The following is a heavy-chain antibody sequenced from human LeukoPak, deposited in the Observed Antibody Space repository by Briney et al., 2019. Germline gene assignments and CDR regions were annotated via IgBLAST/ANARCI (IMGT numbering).Heavy chain of an antibody. Sequence: PVGSLRLSCAASGFTFSSYGMHWVRQAPGKGLEWVAVIWYDGSNKYYADSVKGRFTISRDNSKNTLYLQMNSLRAEDTAVYYCAKDYCSGGSCYFFDYWGQGTLVTVSS. V-gene: IGHV3-33*06. CDR1: GFTFSSYG. J-gene: IGHJ4*02. CDR3: AKDYCSGGSCYFFDY. CDR2: IWYDGSNK. D-gene: IGHD2-15*01.